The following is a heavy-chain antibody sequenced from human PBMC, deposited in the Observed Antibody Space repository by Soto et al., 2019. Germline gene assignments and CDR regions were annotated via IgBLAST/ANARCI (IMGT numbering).Heavy chain of an antibody. Sequence: QSQTLSLTCAISGDSVFSSSVAWHWIRQSPSRGLEWLGRTYHGSKWYNEDTGSVKGRITINTDTSKNHFSLQLNSVTPEDTAVYYCTRGYNYAFDCWGQGTLVTVSS. D-gene: IGHD5-18*01. CDR3: TRGYNYAFDC. J-gene: IGHJ4*02. CDR2: TYHGSKWYN. V-gene: IGHV6-1*01. CDR1: GDSVFSSSVA.